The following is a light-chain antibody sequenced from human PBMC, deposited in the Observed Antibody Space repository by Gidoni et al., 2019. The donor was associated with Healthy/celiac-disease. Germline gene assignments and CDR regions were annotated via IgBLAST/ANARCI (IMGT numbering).Light chain of an antibody. CDR2: GAS. CDR3: RQYNNWWT. CDR1: HSVSSN. V-gene: IGKV3-15*01. Sequence: EIVMTQSPATLSVSPGERATLSCRASHSVSSNVAWYQQKPGQAPRLLISGASTRATGSPARFSGSGSGTEFTLTISSLQSEDFAVYYCRQYNNWWTFXQXTKVEIK. J-gene: IGKJ1*01.